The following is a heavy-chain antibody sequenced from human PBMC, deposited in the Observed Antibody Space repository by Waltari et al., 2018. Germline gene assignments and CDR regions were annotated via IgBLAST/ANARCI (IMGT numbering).Heavy chain of an antibody. CDR1: GGTFSSYA. CDR3: ATVVGSGSYYVDY. V-gene: IGHV1-69*04. D-gene: IGHD1-26*01. CDR2: IIPILGIA. J-gene: IGHJ4*02. Sequence: QVQLVQSGAEVKKPGSSVKVSCKASGGTFSSYAISWVRQAPGQGLEWMGGIIPILGIANYAQKFQGRVTMTEDTSTDTAYMELSGLRSEDTAVYYCATVVGSGSYYVDYWGQGTLVTVSS.